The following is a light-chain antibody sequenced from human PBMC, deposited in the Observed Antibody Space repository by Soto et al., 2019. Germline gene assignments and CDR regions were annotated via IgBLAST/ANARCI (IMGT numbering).Light chain of an antibody. V-gene: IGLV2-14*03. CDR1: NSDLCGYNY. CDR2: DVT. CDR3: SSYTTSNTRQIV. Sequence: QSVLTQPASLSGSPGSSITIFFTGTNSDLCGYNYVSWYQHHPGKAPKLIIYDVTNRPSGVSNPFSGSKSGNTASLTISGLQPEDEADYYCSSYTTSNTRQIVFGTGTKVTGL. J-gene: IGLJ1*01.